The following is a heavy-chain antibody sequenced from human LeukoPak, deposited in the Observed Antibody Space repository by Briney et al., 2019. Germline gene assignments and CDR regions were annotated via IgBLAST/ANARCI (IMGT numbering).Heavy chain of an antibody. CDR1: GFTFSDYY. CDR2: ISSSGSTI. J-gene: IGHJ3*02. CDR3: ARDWGRYSSKSPRAFDI. Sequence: GGSLRLSCAASGFTFSDYYMSWIRQAPGKGLEWVSYISSSGSTIYYTDSVKGRFTISRDNAENSLYLQMNSLRAEDTAVYYCARDWGRYSSKSPRAFDIWGQGTMVTVSS. V-gene: IGHV3-11*01. D-gene: IGHD5-18*01.